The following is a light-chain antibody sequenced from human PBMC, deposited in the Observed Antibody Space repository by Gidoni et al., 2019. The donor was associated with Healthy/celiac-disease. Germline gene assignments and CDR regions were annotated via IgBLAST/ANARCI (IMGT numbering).Light chain of an antibody. CDR1: QYISNY. Sequence: DIQMTQSPSSLSASVGDSVTITCQASQYISNYLNWYQQKPGKAPKLLIYDASNLETGVPARFSGSGSGTDFTFTISSLQPEGIATYYCQQYDNLLTFGGGTKVEIK. J-gene: IGKJ4*01. CDR2: DAS. CDR3: QQYDNLLT. V-gene: IGKV1-33*01.